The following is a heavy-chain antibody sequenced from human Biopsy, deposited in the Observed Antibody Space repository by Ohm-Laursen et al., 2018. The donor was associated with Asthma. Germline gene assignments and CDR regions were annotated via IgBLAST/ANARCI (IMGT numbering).Heavy chain of an antibody. CDR3: ARHPYNFGGFDY. CDR2: ISPFTGDT. V-gene: IGHV1-18*04. Sequence: ASVKVSCKASGYTFRSYGVSWMRQAPGQGLEWMGWISPFTGDTHFGQKFQGRVTMTTDTSTDTAYMELRSLRSDDTAVYYCARHPYNFGGFDYWGQGSLVLVSS. J-gene: IGHJ4*02. CDR1: GYTFRSYG. D-gene: IGHD5-24*01.